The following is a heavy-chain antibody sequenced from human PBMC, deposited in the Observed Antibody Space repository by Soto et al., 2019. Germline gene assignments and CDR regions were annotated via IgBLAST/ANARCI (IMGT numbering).Heavy chain of an antibody. D-gene: IGHD3-22*01. CDR2: IDPRAGRT. V-gene: IGHV1-46*01. CDR1: GYTFTTYY. J-gene: IGHJ4*02. Sequence: QVQLVQSGAEVKKPGASVKVSCKASGYTFTTYYMHWIRQAPGQGPVWMGIIDPRAGRTGYAQRFQGRVTLTSDTSTTTVYMELSSLRSDDTAIYYCARDRDDSSGYPFDSWGQGTLVTVSS. CDR3: ARDRDDSSGYPFDS.